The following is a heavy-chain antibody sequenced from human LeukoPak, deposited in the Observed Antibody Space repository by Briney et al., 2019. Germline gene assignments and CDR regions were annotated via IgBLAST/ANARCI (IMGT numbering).Heavy chain of an antibody. V-gene: IGHV3-7*01. J-gene: IGHJ4*02. CDR3: ARRRGSGSYDY. Sequence: GGSLRLSCAASGFTFSGYWVTWVRQAPGKGLEWVANIKQDGSEKYYVDPVKGRFTISRDNAKNSLYLQMNSLRAEDTAVYYCARRRGSGSYDYWGQGTLVTVSS. D-gene: IGHD3-10*01. CDR2: IKQDGSEK. CDR1: GFTFSGYW.